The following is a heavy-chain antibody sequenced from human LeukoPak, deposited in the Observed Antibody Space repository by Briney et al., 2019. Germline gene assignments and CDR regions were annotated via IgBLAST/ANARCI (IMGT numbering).Heavy chain of an antibody. CDR2: ISGYNDNT. D-gene: IGHD6-6*01. CDR3: ARDRGGGAAPDY. J-gene: IGHJ4*02. CDR1: GDTFPNFG. Sequence: ASVKVSCKASGDTFPNFGITWLRQAPGQGLEWMGWISGYNDNTNYAQKFQGRVTMTTDTSTSTAYMELRSLRSEDTAVYYCARDRGGGAAPDYWGQGTLVTVSS. V-gene: IGHV1-18*01.